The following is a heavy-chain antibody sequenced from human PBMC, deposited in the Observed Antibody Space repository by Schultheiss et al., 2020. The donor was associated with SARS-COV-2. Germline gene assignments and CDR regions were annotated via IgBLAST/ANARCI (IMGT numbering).Heavy chain of an antibody. CDR1: GFTFDDYA. J-gene: IGHJ5*02. D-gene: IGHD4-11*01. CDR2: ISWNSGSI. V-gene: IGHV3-9*01. Sequence: GGSLRLSCAASGFTFDDYAMHWVRQAPGKGLEWVSGISWNSGSIGYADSVKGRFTISRDNAKNSLYLQMNSLRAEYTALYYCAKDSSYDYSSNWFDTWGQGTLVTVSS. CDR3: AKDSSYDYSSNWFDT.